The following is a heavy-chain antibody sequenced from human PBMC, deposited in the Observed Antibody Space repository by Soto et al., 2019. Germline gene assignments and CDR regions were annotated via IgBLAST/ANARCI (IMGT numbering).Heavy chain of an antibody. D-gene: IGHD6-13*01. CDR3: TRGGVGTTGSCDF. Sequence: VQVLESGGGLVQPGGSLRLSCSVSGFAFGGFTMAWVRQAPGKGLEWVSSISGSAARTYYADSVQGRFTISRDNSKSTLYLQMNSLRVEDTAEYYCTRGGVGTTGSCDFWGQGTLLAVSS. V-gene: IGHV3-23*01. CDR1: GFAFGGFT. CDR2: ISGSAART. J-gene: IGHJ4*02.